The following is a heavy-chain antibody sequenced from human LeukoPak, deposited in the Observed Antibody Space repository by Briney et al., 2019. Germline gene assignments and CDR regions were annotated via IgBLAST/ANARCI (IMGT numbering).Heavy chain of an antibody. J-gene: IGHJ4*02. D-gene: IGHD6-6*01. V-gene: IGHV3-23*01. CDR2: ISGSGGST. CDR1: GFTFSSYA. Sequence: PGGSLRLSCAASGFTFSSYAMSWVRQAPGKGLEWVSAISGSGGSTYYADSVKGRFTISRDNSKNTLYLQMNSLRAEDTAVYYCAKSTNRGIAARPSGNWGQGTLVTVSS. CDR3: AKSTNRGIAARPSGN.